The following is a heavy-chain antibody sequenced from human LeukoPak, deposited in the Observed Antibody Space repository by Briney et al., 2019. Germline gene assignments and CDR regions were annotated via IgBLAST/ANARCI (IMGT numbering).Heavy chain of an antibody. CDR2: IYYSGST. CDR1: GGSISSYY. Sequence: PSETLSLTCTVSGGSISSYYWSWIRQPPGKGLEWIGYIYYSGSTNYNPSLKSRVTISVDTSKNQFSLKLSSVTAAGTAVYYCASLDYGDYEVVSWGQGTLVTVSS. V-gene: IGHV4-59*01. J-gene: IGHJ4*02. D-gene: IGHD4-17*01. CDR3: ASLDYGDYEVVS.